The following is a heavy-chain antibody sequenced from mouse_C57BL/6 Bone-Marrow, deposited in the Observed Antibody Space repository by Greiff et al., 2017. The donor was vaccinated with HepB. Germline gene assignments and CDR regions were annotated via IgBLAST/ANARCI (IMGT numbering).Heavy chain of an antibody. CDR2: INPNNGGT. J-gene: IGHJ3*01. CDR3: ARRGYGSSYLFAY. V-gene: IGHV1-18*01. Sequence: EVKLQESGPELVKPGASVKIPCKASGYTFTDYNMDWVKQSHGKSLEWIGDINPNNGGTIYNQKFKGKATLTVDKSSSTAYMELRSLTSEDTAVYYCARRGYGSSYLFAYWGQGTLVTVSA. D-gene: IGHD1-1*01. CDR1: GYTFTDYN.